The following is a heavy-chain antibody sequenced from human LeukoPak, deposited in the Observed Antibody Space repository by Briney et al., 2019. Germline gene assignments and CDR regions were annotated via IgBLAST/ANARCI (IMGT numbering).Heavy chain of an antibody. Sequence: SQTLSLTCAISGDSVSSNSAAWNWIRQSPSRGLEWLGRTYYRSKWYNDYAESVKSRITINPDTSKNQFSLQLNSVTPEDTAVYYCARDRSVLRGSGSGSSRNYGMDVWGRGTTVTVSS. CDR3: ARDRSVLRGSGSGSSRNYGMDV. CDR2: TYYRSKWYN. V-gene: IGHV6-1*01. J-gene: IGHJ6*02. CDR1: GDSVSSNSAA. D-gene: IGHD3-10*01.